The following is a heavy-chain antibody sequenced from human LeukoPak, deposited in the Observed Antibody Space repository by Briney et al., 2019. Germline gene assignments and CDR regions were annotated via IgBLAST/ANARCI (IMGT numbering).Heavy chain of an antibody. V-gene: IGHV3-30-3*02. J-gene: IGHJ4*02. CDR3: AKPYDGSLYTNLDY. Sequence: PGRSLKLSCVASGFTFSTYAMHWVRQAPGKGLEWVTVISYDGSKKYYADSVKGRFTISRDNSKNTLYLQVDSLRPEDTAVYYCAKPYDGSLYTNLDYWGQGTLVTVSS. CDR1: GFTFSTYA. D-gene: IGHD3-22*01. CDR2: ISYDGSKK.